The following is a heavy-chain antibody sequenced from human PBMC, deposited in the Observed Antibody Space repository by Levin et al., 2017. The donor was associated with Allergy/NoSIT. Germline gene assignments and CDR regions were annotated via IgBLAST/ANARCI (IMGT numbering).Heavy chain of an antibody. CDR2: IKQDGSDK. CDR3: ARDNPNFYYYMDV. J-gene: IGHJ6*03. V-gene: IGHV3-7*01. CDR1: GFTFRTYW. Sequence: QASETLSLTCAASGFTFRTYWMSWVRQAPGKGLEWVANIKQDGSDKYYVDSVKGRFTISRDNAKNSLFLQMNSLRAEDTAVYYCARDNPNFYYYMDVWGKGTTVTVSS.